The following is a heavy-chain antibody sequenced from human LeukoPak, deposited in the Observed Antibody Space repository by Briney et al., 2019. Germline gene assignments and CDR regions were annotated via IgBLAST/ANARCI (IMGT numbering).Heavy chain of an antibody. CDR1: GFTFSYYW. CDR2: IRQDGSEK. J-gene: IGHJ3*01. CDR3: ARGVAGPHTFDL. V-gene: IGHV3-7*01. Sequence: PGGSLRLSCAASGFTFSYYWMSWVRQAPGKGLEWVANIRQDGSEKYYVDSVKGRLTISRDNAKNSLYLYMNSLRAEDTAVYYCARGVAGPHTFDLWGQGTMVTVSS. D-gene: IGHD6-19*01.